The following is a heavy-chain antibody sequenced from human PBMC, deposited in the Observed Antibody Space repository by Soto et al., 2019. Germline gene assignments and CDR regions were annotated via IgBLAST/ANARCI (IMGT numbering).Heavy chain of an antibody. V-gene: IGHV3-43*01. J-gene: IGHJ6*04. Sequence: GGSMRLSCAASGLTFDDYTMHWVRQAQGKGMEWASLISWDGGSTYYADSVKGRFTISRDNSKNSLYLQRNSLRTEDTALYHFSKDNMAATNLDPATSYSYYYGIDVWRKGPKGVVSS. CDR1: GLTFDDYT. CDR3: SKDNMAATNLDPATSYSYYYGIDV. D-gene: IGHD1-26*01. CDR2: ISWDGGST.